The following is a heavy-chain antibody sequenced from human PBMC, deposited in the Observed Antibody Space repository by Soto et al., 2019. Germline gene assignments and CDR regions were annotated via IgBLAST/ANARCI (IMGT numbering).Heavy chain of an antibody. V-gene: IGHV1-2*04. CDR2: INPNSGGT. Sequence: GASVKVSCKASGYTFTGYYMHGVRQAPGQGLEWMGWINPNSGGTNYAQKFQGWVTMTRDTSISTAYMELSRLRSDDTAVYYCARDSAVAGTHYYYYYGVDVWGQGTTVTVSS. J-gene: IGHJ6*02. D-gene: IGHD6-19*01. CDR3: ARDSAVAGTHYYYYYGVDV. CDR1: GYTFTGYY.